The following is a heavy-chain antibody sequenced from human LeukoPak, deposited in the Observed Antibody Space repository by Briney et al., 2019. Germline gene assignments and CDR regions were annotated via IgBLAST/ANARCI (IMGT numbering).Heavy chain of an antibody. Sequence: PGGSLRLSCAASGFTFSSYSMNWVRQAPGKGLEWVSSISSSSSYIYYTDSVRGRFTISRDNAKNSLYLQMNSLRAEDTAVYYCARDLGGSTSCCSDFDYWGQGTLVTVSS. CDR3: ARDLGGSTSCCSDFDY. J-gene: IGHJ4*02. CDR1: GFTFSSYS. D-gene: IGHD2-2*01. CDR2: ISSSSSYI. V-gene: IGHV3-21*01.